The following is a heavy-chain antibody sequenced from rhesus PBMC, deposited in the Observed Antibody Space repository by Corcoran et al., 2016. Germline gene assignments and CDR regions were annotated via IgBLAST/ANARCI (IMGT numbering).Heavy chain of an antibody. J-gene: IGHJ4*01. Sequence: QVQLQQWGEGLVKPSETLSLTCAVYGGSISSNYWSWIRQPPGKGLEWIGRIRSGGSTNYNPSLKSRVTISIDTSKNQFSLMLSSVTAADTAVYYCARDVGSWSPYFDYWGQGVLVTVSS. D-gene: IGHD6-13*01. CDR2: IRSGGST. CDR1: GGSISSNY. CDR3: ARDVGSWSPYFDY. V-gene: IGHV4-160*01.